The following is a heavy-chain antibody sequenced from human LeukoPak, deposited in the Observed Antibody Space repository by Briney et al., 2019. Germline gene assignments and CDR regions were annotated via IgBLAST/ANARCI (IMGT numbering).Heavy chain of an antibody. D-gene: IGHD3-22*01. V-gene: IGHV4-30-2*01. Sequence: NWVRQAPGKGLEWIGYIYHSGSTYYNPSLKSRVTISVDRSKNQFSLKLSSVTAADTAVYYCARENYYDSSGYLYYFDYWGQGTLVTVSS. CDR3: ARENYYDSSGYLYYFDY. CDR2: IYHSGST. J-gene: IGHJ4*02.